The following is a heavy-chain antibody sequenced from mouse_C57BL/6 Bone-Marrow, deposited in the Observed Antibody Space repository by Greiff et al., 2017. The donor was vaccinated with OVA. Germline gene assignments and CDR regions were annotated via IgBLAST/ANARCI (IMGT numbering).Heavy chain of an antibody. CDR3: ASLSYYGKGDYAMDY. V-gene: IGHV14-3*01. J-gene: IGHJ4*01. D-gene: IGHD2-1*01. CDR2: IDPANGNT. Sequence: EVQLQQSVAELVRPGASVKLSCTASGFNIKNTYMHWVKQRPEQGLEWIGRIDPANGNTKYAPKFQGKATITADTSSNTAYLQLSSLTSEDTAIYYCASLSYYGKGDYAMDYWGQGTSVTVSS. CDR1: GFNIKNTY.